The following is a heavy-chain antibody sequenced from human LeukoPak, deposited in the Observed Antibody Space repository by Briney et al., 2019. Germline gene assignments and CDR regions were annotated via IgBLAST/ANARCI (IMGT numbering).Heavy chain of an antibody. CDR1: GGTFSSYA. CDR3: ARESLYSGSYPWLASDY. Sequence: SVKVSCKASGGTFSSYAISWVRQAPGQGLEWMGGIIPIFGTPNYAQKFQGRVTITRNTSISTAYMELSSLRSEDTAVYYCARESLYSGSYPWLASDYWGQGTLVTVSS. V-gene: IGHV1-69*05. D-gene: IGHD1-26*01. J-gene: IGHJ4*02. CDR2: IIPIFGTP.